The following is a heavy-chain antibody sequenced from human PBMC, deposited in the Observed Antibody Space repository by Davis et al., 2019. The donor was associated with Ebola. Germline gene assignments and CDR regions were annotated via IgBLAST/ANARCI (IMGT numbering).Heavy chain of an antibody. CDR2: INHSGST. V-gene: IGHV4-34*01. J-gene: IGHJ5*02. CDR1: GGSFSGYY. Sequence: SETLSLTCAVYGGSFSGYYWSWIRQPPGKGLEWIGEINHSGSTNYNPSLKSRVTISVDTSKNQFSLKLSSVTAADTAVYYCARLGAGSGWLGPWGQGTLVTVSS. D-gene: IGHD6-19*01. CDR3: ARLGAGSGWLGP.